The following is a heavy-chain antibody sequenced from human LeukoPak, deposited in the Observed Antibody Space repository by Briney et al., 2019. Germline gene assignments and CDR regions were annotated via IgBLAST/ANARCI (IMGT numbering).Heavy chain of an antibody. CDR1: GFIFSRFA. J-gene: IGHJ4*02. Sequence: GASLRLSCTGSGFIFSRFAVSWVRQAPGKGLEWVSAISKNTVDTYYADSVKGRLTISRDSSKNTVYLQMNSLRAEDTAVYYCVRDMEPLRYFDTWGQGTLVTVSS. D-gene: IGHD3-9*01. V-gene: IGHV3-23*01. CDR2: ISKNTVDT. CDR3: VRDMEPLRYFDT.